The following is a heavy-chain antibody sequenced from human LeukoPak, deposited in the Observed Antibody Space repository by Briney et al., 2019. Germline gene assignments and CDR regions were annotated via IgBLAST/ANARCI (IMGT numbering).Heavy chain of an antibody. D-gene: IGHD2-2*02. J-gene: IGHJ3*02. CDR1: GFTFSSYS. CDR3: ARVPIYVSAFDI. CDR2: ISSSSSYI. Sequence: PGGSLRLSCAASGFTFSSYSMNWVRQAPGKGLEWVSSISSSSSYIYYADSVKGRFTISRDNAENSLYLQMNSLRAEDTAVYYCARVPIYVSAFDIWGQGTMVTVSS. V-gene: IGHV3-21*01.